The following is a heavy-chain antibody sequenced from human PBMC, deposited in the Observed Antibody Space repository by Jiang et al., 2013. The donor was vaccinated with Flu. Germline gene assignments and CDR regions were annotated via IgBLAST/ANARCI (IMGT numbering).Heavy chain of an antibody. CDR3: ARLRFSDTSGFYRDDPFDI. D-gene: IGHD3-22*01. Sequence: GPGLVKPSETLSLTCTVSGGSISKNGFYWGWIRQPPGKGLEWIGSISYSGNTYYNPSLKSRVIMSVDMSKSQLSLKLSSVTATDTSIYYCARLRFSDTSGFYRDDPFDIWGQGTMVTVSS. J-gene: IGHJ3*02. CDR1: GGSISKNGFY. V-gene: IGHV4-39*01. CDR2: ISYSGNT.